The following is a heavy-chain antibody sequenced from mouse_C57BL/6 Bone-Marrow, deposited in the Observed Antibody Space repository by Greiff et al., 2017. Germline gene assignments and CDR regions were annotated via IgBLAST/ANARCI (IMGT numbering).Heavy chain of an antibody. Sequence: VQLQQSGAELARPGASVKLSCKASGYTFTSYGISWVKQRTGQGLEWIGEIYPRSGNTYYNEKFKGQSTMTADKASSTAYMELRSLTSEDSAVYFCARSYYIGSGFWFAYWGQGTLVTVSA. V-gene: IGHV1-81*01. CDR1: GYTFTSYG. CDR3: ARSYYIGSGFWFAY. J-gene: IGHJ3*01. D-gene: IGHD1-1*01. CDR2: IYPRSGNT.